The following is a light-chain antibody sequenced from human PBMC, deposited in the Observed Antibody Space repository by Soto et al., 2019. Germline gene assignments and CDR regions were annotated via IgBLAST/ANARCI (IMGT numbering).Light chain of an antibody. CDR2: DAS. Sequence: DIPMTQSPSTLSASVGDRVTITCRASQSISSWLAWYQQKPGKAPKLLIYDASSLESGVPSRFSGSGSGTEFTLTISRLQPDYFATYYCQQYNTYSTFGQGTKVEIK. CDR3: QQYNTYST. CDR1: QSISSW. J-gene: IGKJ1*01. V-gene: IGKV1-5*01.